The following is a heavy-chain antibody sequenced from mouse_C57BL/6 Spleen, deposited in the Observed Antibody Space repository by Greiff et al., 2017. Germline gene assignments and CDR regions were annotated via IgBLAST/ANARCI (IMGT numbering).Heavy chain of an antibody. V-gene: IGHV3-8*01. CDR2: ISYSGST. D-gene: IGHD1-1*01. J-gene: IGHJ2*01. Sequence: EVKVVESGPGLAKPSQTLSLTCSVTGYSITSDYWNWIRKFPGNKLEYMGYISYSGSTYYKPSLKSRISITRDTSKNQYYLQLNSVTTEDTATYYCARFITTVVATGDFDDWGHGTTLTVAS. CDR3: ARFITTVVATGDFDD. CDR1: GYSITSDY.